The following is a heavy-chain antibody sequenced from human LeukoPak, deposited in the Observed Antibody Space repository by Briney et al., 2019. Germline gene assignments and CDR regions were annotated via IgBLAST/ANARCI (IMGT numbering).Heavy chain of an antibody. V-gene: IGHV4-39*01. CDR3: ARPFADTIFGVVTHAFDI. CDR1: GGSISSSSYY. D-gene: IGHD3-3*01. Sequence: PSETLSLTCTVSGGSISSSSYYWGWIRQPPGKGLEWIGSIYYSGSTYYNPSLKSRVTISVDTSKNQFSLKLSSVTAADTAVYYCARPFADTIFGVVTHAFDIWGQGTMVTVSS. CDR2: IYYSGST. J-gene: IGHJ3*02.